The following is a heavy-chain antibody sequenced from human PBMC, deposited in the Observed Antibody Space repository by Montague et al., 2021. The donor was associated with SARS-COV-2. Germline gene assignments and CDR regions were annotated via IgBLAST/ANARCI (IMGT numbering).Heavy chain of an antibody. CDR3: ARGRQHFNMIVVVMTGGEYYFDY. J-gene: IGHJ4*02. D-gene: IGHD3-22*01. V-gene: IGHV4-34*01. CDR1: DGSFSDYS. Sequence: SETRSLTCAVYDGSFSDYSWTWIRQPPGKGLEWIGEINHRGTSNYNPSPKSRVSISVDTSKNQFSLYLGSVTAADTAVYYCARGRQHFNMIVVVMTGGEYYFDYWAQGTLVTVSS. CDR2: INHRGTS.